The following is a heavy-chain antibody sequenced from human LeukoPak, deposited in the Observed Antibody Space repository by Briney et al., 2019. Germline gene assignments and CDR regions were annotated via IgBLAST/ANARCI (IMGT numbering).Heavy chain of an antibody. D-gene: IGHD3-3*01. CDR1: GGSISSYY. CDR2: IYYSGST. Sequence: PSETLSLTCTVSGGSISSYYWSWIRQPPGKGLEWSGYIYYSGSTNYNPSLKSRVTISVDTSKNQFSLKLSSVTAADTAVYYCARDGAYDFWSGYHPGYFDYWGQGTLVTVSS. CDR3: ARDGAYDFWSGYHPGYFDY. V-gene: IGHV4-59*01. J-gene: IGHJ4*02.